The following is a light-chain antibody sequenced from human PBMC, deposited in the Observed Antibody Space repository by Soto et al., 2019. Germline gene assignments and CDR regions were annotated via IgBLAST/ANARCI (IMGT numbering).Light chain of an antibody. CDR3: LQDHSYPRT. CDR1: QNIRNE. Sequence: AIQMTQSPPSLSASVGDRVTLTCRASQNIRNELGWYQQKPGKAPKLLIHATSTLQGGVPLRLSGSGSGTDFTLTISSLQPEDFATYYCLQDHSYPRTFGQGTRVEIK. CDR2: ATS. V-gene: IGKV1-6*01. J-gene: IGKJ1*01.